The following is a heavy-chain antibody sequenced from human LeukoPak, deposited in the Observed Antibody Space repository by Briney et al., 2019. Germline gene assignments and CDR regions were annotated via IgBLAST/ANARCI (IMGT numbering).Heavy chain of an antibody. CDR1: GGSISSYY. V-gene: IGHV4-59*01. CDR2: IYYSGST. D-gene: IGHD6-13*01. Sequence: SETLSLTCTVSGGSISSYYWSWIRQPPGKGLEWIGYIYYSGSTNYNPSLKSRVTMSVDTSKNQFSLKLSSVTAADTAVYYCARGSSSWFDPWGQGTLVTVSS. J-gene: IGHJ5*02. CDR3: ARGSSSWFDP.